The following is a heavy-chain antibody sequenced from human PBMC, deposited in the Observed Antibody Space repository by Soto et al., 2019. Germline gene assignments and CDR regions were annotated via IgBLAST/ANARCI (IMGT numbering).Heavy chain of an antibody. D-gene: IGHD3-10*01. V-gene: IGHV4-59*01. J-gene: IGHJ4*02. CDR3: AREDGSGPYYFDY. Sequence: SETLSLTCTVSGGSISSYYWSWIRQPPGKGLEWIGYIYYSGSTNYNPSLKSRVTISVDTSKNQFSLKLSSVTAADTAVYYCAREDGSGPYYFDYWGQGTLVTVSS. CDR1: GGSISSYY. CDR2: IYYSGST.